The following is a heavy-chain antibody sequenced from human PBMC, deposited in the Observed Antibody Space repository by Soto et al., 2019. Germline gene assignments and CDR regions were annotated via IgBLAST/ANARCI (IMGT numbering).Heavy chain of an antibody. V-gene: IGHV2-5*02. CDR2: IFGDVDK. CDR1: AFSLSTPGAA. CDR3: VHRLPFDFNF. J-gene: IGHJ2*01. Sequence: QITLKESGPTLVNPTQTLTLTCSFSAFSLSTPGAAVAWIRQPPGQALEWVALIFGDVDKRYSPSLKSRLNITKDTSKDQVVLTMTNMDPVDTATYFCVHRLPFDFNFWGRGALVTVSS.